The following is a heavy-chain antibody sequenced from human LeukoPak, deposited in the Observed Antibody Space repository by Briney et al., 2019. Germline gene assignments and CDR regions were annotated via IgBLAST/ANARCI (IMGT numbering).Heavy chain of an antibody. CDR2: INSDESRT. D-gene: IGHD1-26*01. Sequence: GGSLRLSCAASGFTFSSYWMHWVRQAPGKGLVWVSRINSDESRTSYADSVKGRFTISRDNAKNTLYLQMNSLRAEDTAVYYCARGPFSGSYRKRGANYFDYWGQGTLVTVSS. CDR1: GFTFSSYW. V-gene: IGHV3-74*01. J-gene: IGHJ4*02. CDR3: ARGPFSGSYRKRGANYFDY.